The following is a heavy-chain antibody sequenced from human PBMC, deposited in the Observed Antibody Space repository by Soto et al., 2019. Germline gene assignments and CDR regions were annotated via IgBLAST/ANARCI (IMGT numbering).Heavy chain of an antibody. Sequence: ASVKVSCKASGYTFTSYAMHWVRQAPGQRLEWMGWINAGNGNTKYSQKFQGRVTITRDTSASTAYMELSSLRSEDTAVYYCAKGQGYSGYDYFDYWGQGTLVTVSS. CDR2: INAGNGNT. CDR3: AKGQGYSGYDYFDY. D-gene: IGHD5-12*01. CDR1: GYTFTSYA. V-gene: IGHV1-3*01. J-gene: IGHJ4*02.